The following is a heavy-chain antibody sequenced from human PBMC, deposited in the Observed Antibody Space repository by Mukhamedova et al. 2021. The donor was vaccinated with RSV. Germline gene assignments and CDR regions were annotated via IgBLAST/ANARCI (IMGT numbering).Heavy chain of an antibody. D-gene: IGHD1-26*01. CDR3: ARGNSGELLGY. Sequence: STYYADSVKGRFTISRHNSKNTLYLRMNSLRAEDTAVYYCARGNSGELLGYWGQGTLVTVSS. V-gene: IGHV3-53*04. CDR2: ST. J-gene: IGHJ4*02.